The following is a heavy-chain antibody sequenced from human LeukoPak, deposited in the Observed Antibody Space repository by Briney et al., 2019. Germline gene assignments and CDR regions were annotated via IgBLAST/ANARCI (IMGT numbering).Heavy chain of an antibody. J-gene: IGHJ3*02. V-gene: IGHV4-59*01. CDR1: GGSISSYY. CDR3: ARKSAGSSASAFDI. CDR2: IYYSGST. Sequence: KPSETLSLTCTVSGGSISSYYWSWIRQPPGKGLEWIGYIYYSGSTNYNPSLKSRVTISVDTSKNQFSLKLSSVTAADAALYYCARKSAGSSASAFDIWGQGTMVSVSS. D-gene: IGHD6-6*01.